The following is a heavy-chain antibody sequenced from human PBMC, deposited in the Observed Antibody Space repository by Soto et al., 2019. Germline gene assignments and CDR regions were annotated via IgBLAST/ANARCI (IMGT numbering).Heavy chain of an antibody. CDR3: ATPSHYDNGAYNLPFDS. D-gene: IGHD3-22*01. CDR1: GGTFSSNA. Sequence: GAQVKVSCKASGGTFSSNAISSVRQPAVPWLEWMGGIIPILGTPKYAQKFHGRVTIIADESTTTAYMKLTFLKAGDTSLYYCATPSHYDNGAYNLPFDSWGHGTMGTVCS. V-gene: IGHV1-69*13. CDR2: IIPILGTP. J-gene: IGHJ4*01.